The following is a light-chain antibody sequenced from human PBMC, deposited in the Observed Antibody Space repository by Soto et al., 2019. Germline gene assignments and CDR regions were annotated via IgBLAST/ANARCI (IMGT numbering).Light chain of an antibody. CDR1: QSIGDS. J-gene: IGKJ1*01. CDR3: QQYNGYSRT. V-gene: IGKV1-5*01. Sequence: DIQMTQSPSTLSASVGDRVTITCRASQSIGDSLAWYQQKPGKAPYLLISDVSSLERGVPSRFSGSGSGTEFTLTISSKQPDDFATFCCQQYNGYSRTFGQGTKVEI. CDR2: DVS.